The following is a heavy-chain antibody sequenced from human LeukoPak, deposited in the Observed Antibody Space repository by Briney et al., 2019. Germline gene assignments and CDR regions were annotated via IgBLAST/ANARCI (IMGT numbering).Heavy chain of an antibody. D-gene: IGHD2-2*01. CDR1: GFTFSSYC. Sequence: GGSLRLSCAASGFTFSSYCMHWVRQAPGKGLVWVSRINSDGSSTTYADSVKGRFTISRDNSKNTLYLQMNSLRADDAALYYCAKDLTEGFCSTTSCYGIDSWGQGTLVTVSS. CDR2: INSDGSST. V-gene: IGHV3-74*01. J-gene: IGHJ4*02. CDR3: AKDLTEGFCSTTSCYGIDS.